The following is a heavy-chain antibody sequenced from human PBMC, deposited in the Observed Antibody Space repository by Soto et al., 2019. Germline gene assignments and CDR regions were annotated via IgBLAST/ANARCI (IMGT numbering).Heavy chain of an antibody. CDR1: GGSISSYY. Sequence: SETLSLTCTVSGGSISSYYWSWIRQPPGKGLERIGYIYYSGSTNYNPSLKSRVTISVDTSKNQFSLKLSSVTAADTAVYYCASLVAGTAFDYWGQGSLVTVSS. CDR2: IYYSGST. D-gene: IGHD6-19*01. J-gene: IGHJ4*02. V-gene: IGHV4-59*01. CDR3: ASLVAGTAFDY.